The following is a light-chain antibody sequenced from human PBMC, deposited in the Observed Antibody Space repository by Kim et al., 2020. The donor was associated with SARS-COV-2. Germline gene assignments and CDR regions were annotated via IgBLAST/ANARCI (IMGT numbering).Light chain of an antibody. CDR3: QVWDSTTGVV. CDR2: RDY. V-gene: IGLV3-9*01. J-gene: IGLJ2*01. Sequence: SYELTQPLSVSVALGQTARIICGGNNIGNKNVHWYQQKPGQAPVLVIYRDYNRPSGIPERFSGSNSGNTATLTISRAQVGDEADYYCQVWDSTTGVVFGGGTQLTVL. CDR1: NIGNKN.